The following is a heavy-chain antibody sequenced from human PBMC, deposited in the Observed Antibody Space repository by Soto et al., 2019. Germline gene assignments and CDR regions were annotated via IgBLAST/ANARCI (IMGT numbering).Heavy chain of an antibody. D-gene: IGHD6-6*01. CDR2: IWYDGSNK. V-gene: IGHV3-33*01. CDR3: ARDERLTIAALFY. J-gene: IGHJ4*02. Sequence: GGSLRLSCAASGFTFSSYGMHWVRQAPGKGLEWVAVIWYDGSNKYYADSVKGRFTISRDNSKNTLYLQMNSLRAEDTAVYYCARDERLTIAALFYWGQGTLVTVSS. CDR1: GFTFSSYG.